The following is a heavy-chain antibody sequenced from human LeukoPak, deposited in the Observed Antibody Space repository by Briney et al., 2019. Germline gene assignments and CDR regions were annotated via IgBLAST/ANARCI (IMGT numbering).Heavy chain of an antibody. V-gene: IGHV3-21*01. CDR1: GFTLSSYS. J-gene: IGHJ4*02. D-gene: IGHD5-18*01. CDR3: ARDGLNTAMVLY. CDR2: ISSSSSYI. Sequence: GGSLRLSCAASGFTLSSYSMNWVRQAPGKGLEWVSSISSSSSYIYYADSVKGRFTISRDNAKNSLYLQMNSLRAEDTAVYYCARDGLNTAMVLYWGQGTLVTVSS.